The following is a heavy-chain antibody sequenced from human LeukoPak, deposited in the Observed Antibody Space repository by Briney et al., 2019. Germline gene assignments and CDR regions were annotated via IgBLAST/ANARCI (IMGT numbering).Heavy chain of an antibody. V-gene: IGHV4-59*12. CDR3: ARDRVGIAVAGLDAFDI. D-gene: IGHD6-19*01. Sequence: SETLSLTCTVSAGSISTYYWSWIRLPPGKGLEWIGYIYYSGSTKYNPSLKSRVTISVDTSKNQFSLKLSSVTAADTAVYYCARDRVGIAVAGLDAFDIWGQGTMVTVSS. CDR1: AGSISTYY. J-gene: IGHJ3*02. CDR2: IYYSGST.